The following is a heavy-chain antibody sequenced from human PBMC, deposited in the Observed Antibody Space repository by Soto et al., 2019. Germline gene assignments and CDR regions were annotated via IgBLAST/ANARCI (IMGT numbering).Heavy chain of an antibody. Sequence: QVQLVESGGGMVQPGSSLRLSCAASGCHSSSYALHLLRQAPGKRLEWLAVLSYDGSNKYYADSVKGRFTSSRDNSKNTLYLQMNSLRAEDTAVYYCARPLWRDDYNWGYFDLWGRGTLVTVSS. D-gene: IGHD4-4*01. CDR2: LSYDGSNK. V-gene: IGHV3-30-3*01. CDR3: ARPLWRDDYNWGYFDL. J-gene: IGHJ2*01. CDR1: GCHSSSYA.